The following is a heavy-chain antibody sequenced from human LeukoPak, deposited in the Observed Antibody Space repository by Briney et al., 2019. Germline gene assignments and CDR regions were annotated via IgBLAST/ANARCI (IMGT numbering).Heavy chain of an antibody. J-gene: IGHJ6*03. CDR3: ARDQSYDSSGYYYYYYMDV. CDR1: GYTLTELS. V-gene: IGHV1-24*01. Sequence: GASVKVSCKVSGYTLTELSMHWVRQAPGKGLEWMGGFDPEDGETIYAQKFQGRVTMTEDTSTDTAYMELSSLRSEDTAVYYCARDQSYDSSGYYYYYYMDVWGKGTTVTVSS. D-gene: IGHD3-22*01. CDR2: FDPEDGET.